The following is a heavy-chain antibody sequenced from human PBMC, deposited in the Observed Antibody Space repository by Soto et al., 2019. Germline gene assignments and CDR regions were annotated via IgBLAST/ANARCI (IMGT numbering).Heavy chain of an antibody. V-gene: IGHV3-23*01. CDR3: AKEGGPLPAGYSSGWDDY. Sequence: GGSLRLSCAASGFTFSSYAMSWVRQAPGKGLEWVSAISGSGGSTYYADSVKGRFTISRDNSKNTLYLQMNSLRAEDTAVYYCAKEGGPLPAGYSSGWDDYWGQGTLVTVSS. J-gene: IGHJ4*02. CDR2: ISGSGGST. CDR1: GFTFSSYA. D-gene: IGHD6-19*01.